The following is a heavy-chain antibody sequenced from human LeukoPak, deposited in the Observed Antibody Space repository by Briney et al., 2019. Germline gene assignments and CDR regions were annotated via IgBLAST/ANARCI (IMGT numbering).Heavy chain of an antibody. V-gene: IGHV4-39*07. CDR2: IYYSGRT. CDR3: ARGRYLTTGGGAAAGFLDY. J-gene: IGHJ4*02. CDR1: VGSISSSSYY. Sequence: PSETLSLTCTVSVGSISSSSYYLGWIRQPPGKVLEWLGNIYYSGRTYYNPSLKSRVTISVDTSQKQFSLRLSSVTAADTAVYYCARGRYLTTGGGAAAGFLDYWGQGTLVTVSS. D-gene: IGHD6-13*01.